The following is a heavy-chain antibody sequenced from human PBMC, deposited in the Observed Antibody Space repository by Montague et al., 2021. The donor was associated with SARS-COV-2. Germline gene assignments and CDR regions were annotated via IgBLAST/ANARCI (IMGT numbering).Heavy chain of an antibody. J-gene: IGHJ5*02. D-gene: IGHD2-15*01. CDR2: IYYSGST. Sequence: SETLSLTCTVSGGSISSYYWSWIRQPPGKGLEWIGYIYYSGSTNYNPSLKSRVTISVDTSKNQFSLKLSPVIAADTAVYYCARLEAGDCSGGSCYSSWFDPWGQGTLVTVSS. CDR3: ARLEAGDCSGGSCYSSWFDP. CDR1: GGSISSYY. V-gene: IGHV4-59*08.